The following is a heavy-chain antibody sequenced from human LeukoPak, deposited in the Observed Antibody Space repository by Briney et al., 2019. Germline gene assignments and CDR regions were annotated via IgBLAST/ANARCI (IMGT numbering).Heavy chain of an antibody. CDR2: INHSGST. J-gene: IGHJ4*02. CDR1: GGSFSGYY. D-gene: IGHD3-10*01. V-gene: IGHV4-34*01. CDR3: ARERLWFGTQLYFDY. Sequence: SETLSLTCAVYGGSFSGYYWSWIRQPPGKGLEWIGEINHSGSTNYNPSLKSRVTISVDTSKNQFSLKLSSVTAADTAVYYCARERLWFGTQLYFDYWGQGTLATVSS.